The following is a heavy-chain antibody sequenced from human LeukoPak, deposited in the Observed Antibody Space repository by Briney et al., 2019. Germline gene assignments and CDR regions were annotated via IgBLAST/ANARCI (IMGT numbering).Heavy chain of an antibody. CDR3: ARGSLSSARRGSYYFDY. J-gene: IGHJ4*02. CDR1: GGSISSDGYS. CDR2: IYHSGST. Sequence: SETLSLTCAVSGGSISSDGYSWSWIRQPPGKGLEWIGYIYHSGSTYCNPSLKCRVTISVDRSKNQFSLKLSSVTAADTAVYYCARGSLSSARRGSYYFDYWGQGTLVTVSS. D-gene: IGHD2-2*01. V-gene: IGHV4-30-2*01.